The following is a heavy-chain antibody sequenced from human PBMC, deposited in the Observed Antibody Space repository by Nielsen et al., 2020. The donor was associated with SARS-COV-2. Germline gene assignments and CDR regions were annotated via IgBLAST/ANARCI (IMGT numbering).Heavy chain of an antibody. CDR2: IYYSGTT. CDR3: TRPRNLAFDI. J-gene: IGHJ3*02. CDR1: GGSISSSSYY. D-gene: IGHD1-14*01. V-gene: IGHV4-39*01. Sequence: SEILSLTCTVSGGSISSSSYYWGWIRQPPGKGLEWIGSIYYSGTTYYNPSLKSRVTIFVDTSKNQFSLKVTSVTAADTAVYYCTRPRNLAFDIWGQGTMVTVSS.